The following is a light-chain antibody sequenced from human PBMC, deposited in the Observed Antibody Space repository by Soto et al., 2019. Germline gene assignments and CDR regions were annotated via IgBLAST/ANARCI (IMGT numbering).Light chain of an antibody. Sequence: QSVLTQPPSASGSPGQSVTISCTGTSSDVGGYHYVSWYQQHPGKAPKLMIYEVSKRPSGVPDRISGSKSGNTASLTVSGLQDEDEADYYCSSYAGSNYVVFGGGTKVTVL. V-gene: IGLV2-8*01. CDR2: EVS. CDR3: SSYAGSNYVV. CDR1: SSDVGGYHY. J-gene: IGLJ2*01.